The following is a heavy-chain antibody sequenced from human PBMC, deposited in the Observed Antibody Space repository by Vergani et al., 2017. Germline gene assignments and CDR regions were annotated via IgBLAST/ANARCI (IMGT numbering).Heavy chain of an antibody. CDR3: ARARAAAGTFRARYFDY. CDR1: GGSSSAYY. Sequence: QVQLQQWGAGLLKPSETLSLTCAVYGGSSSAYYWGWVRQPPGKGLEWVGEINHSGSTNYNPSLKSRVTISVDTSKKQFSLKLSSVTAADTAVYYCARARAAAGTFRARYFDYWGQGTLVTVSS. J-gene: IGHJ4*02. CDR2: INHSGST. D-gene: IGHD6-13*01. V-gene: IGHV4-34*02.